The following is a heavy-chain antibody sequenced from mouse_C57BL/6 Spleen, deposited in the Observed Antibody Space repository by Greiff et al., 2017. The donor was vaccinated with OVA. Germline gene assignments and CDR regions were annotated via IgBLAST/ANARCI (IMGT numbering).Heavy chain of an antibody. Sequence: VQLQQSGPELVKPGASVKLSCKASGYTFTSYWMHWVKQRPIQGLEWIGNIDPSDSETHYNQKFKDKATLTVDKSSSTAYMQLSSLTSEDSAVYYCARYYYGSSYYFDYWGQGTTLTVSS. V-gene: IGHV1-52*01. CDR1: GYTFTSYW. CDR2: IDPSDSET. CDR3: ARYYYGSSYYFDY. J-gene: IGHJ2*01. D-gene: IGHD1-1*01.